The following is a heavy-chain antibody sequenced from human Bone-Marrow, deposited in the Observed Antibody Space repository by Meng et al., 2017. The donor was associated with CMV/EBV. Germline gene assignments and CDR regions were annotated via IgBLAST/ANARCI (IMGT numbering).Heavy chain of an antibody. CDR2: IIPILGIA. CDR1: GYTFTGYY. D-gene: IGHD3-9*01. CDR3: ARDYDILTGYPDY. Sequence: SVKVSCKASGYTFTGYYMHWVRQAPGQGLEWMGRIIPILGIANYAQKFQGRVTITADKSTSTAYMELSSLRSEDTAVYYCARDYDILTGYPDYWGQGTLVAVSS. V-gene: IGHV1-69*04. J-gene: IGHJ4*02.